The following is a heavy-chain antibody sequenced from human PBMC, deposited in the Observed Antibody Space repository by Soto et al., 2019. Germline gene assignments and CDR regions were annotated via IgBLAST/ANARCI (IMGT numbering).Heavy chain of an antibody. CDR2: ISANNGNT. D-gene: IGHD3-22*01. CDR3: ARDLQFYSDSRGYRDVFDM. CDR1: GYIFTTYG. J-gene: IGHJ3*02. Sequence: QVQLVQSGAEVKKPGASVKVSCKASGYIFTTYGISWVRQAPGQGLEWMGWISANNGNTYYAQKFQGRVIMTTDTPTRTIYMELRSLRSDDTAVYYCARDLQFYSDSRGYRDVFDMWGQGTMVTVSS. V-gene: IGHV1-18*01.